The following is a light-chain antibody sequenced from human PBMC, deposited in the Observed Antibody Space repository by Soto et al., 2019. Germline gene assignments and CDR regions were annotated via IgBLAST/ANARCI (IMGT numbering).Light chain of an antibody. CDR1: QSISSGS. Sequence: VLTQSPGTLSLSPGERATLSCRASQSISSGSLAWYQQKPGQAPRLLIFAASTRVTGIPDRFSGSGSGTGFTLTISRLEPEDFDVYYCQHYGSSPPFTFGPGTKVDIK. CDR3: QHYGSSPPFT. CDR2: AAS. V-gene: IGKV3-20*01. J-gene: IGKJ3*01.